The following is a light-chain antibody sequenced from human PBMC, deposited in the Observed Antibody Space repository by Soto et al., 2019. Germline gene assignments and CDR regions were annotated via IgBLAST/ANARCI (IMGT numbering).Light chain of an antibody. J-gene: IGKJ1*01. CDR2: GAS. V-gene: IGKV3-20*01. CDR1: QSVTSSY. CDR3: QQYGSSRT. Sequence: EIVLTQSPGTLSLSPGERATLSCRASQSVTSSYLAWYQQKPGQAPRLLIYGASRRATGIPDRFSGSGSGTDFTLTIGRLEAEDFAVYYCQQYGSSRTFGQGSKVEIK.